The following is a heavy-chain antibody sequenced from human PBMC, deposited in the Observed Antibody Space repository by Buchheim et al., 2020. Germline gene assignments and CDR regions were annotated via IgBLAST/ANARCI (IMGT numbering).Heavy chain of an antibody. D-gene: IGHD2-15*01. CDR1: GFTFSDYY. CDR2: ISTSGRTI. CDR3: ARAPDGYCSGGYCYSGYYFDY. V-gene: IGHV3-11*01. Sequence: QVQLVESGGGLVKPGGSLRLSCAASGFTFSDYYMSWIRQAPGKGLEWLSYISTSGRTIYYADSVKGRFTISRDNAKNSLYLQMNNLRAEDTAVFYCARAPDGYCSGGYCYSGYYFDYWGQGTL. J-gene: IGHJ4*02.